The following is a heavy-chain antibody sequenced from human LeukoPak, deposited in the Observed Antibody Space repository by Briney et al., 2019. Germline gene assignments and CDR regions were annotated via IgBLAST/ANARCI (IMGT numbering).Heavy chain of an antibody. Sequence: PSETLSLTCTVSGGSISSSSYYWGWIRQPPGKGLEWIGSIYYSGSTYYNPSLKSRVTISVDTSKNQFSLKLSSVTAADTAVYYCARGHYYDSSGYPSFDYWGQGTLVTVSS. D-gene: IGHD3-22*01. J-gene: IGHJ4*02. CDR2: IYYSGST. V-gene: IGHV4-39*07. CDR3: ARGHYYDSSGYPSFDY. CDR1: GGSISSSSYY.